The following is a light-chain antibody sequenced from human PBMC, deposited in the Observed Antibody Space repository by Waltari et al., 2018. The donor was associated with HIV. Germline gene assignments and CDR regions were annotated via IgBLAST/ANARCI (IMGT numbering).Light chain of an antibody. Sequence: EIVLTQSPGTLSLSPGDRATLSCRASQSISSSYLVWYQQKPGQAHRLLMSGSSNRATGIPDRFSGSGSGTEFTLTISRLEPEDFAVYYCQQYGGSPLYTFGQGTKLEIK. V-gene: IGKV3-20*01. CDR2: GSS. J-gene: IGKJ2*01. CDR1: QSISSSY. CDR3: QQYGGSPLYT.